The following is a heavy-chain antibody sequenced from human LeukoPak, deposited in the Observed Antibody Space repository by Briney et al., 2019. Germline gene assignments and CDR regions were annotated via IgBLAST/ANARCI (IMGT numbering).Heavy chain of an antibody. Sequence: SVTVSCKASGFTFTSSTMQWVRQARGQRLEWIGWIVVGSGNTHYAQKFQERVTVTRDMSTSTAYMELSSLRSEDTAVYYCAAVRSSYYYYGMDVWGQGTTVTVSS. D-gene: IGHD6-6*01. CDR1: GFTFTSST. J-gene: IGHJ6*02. CDR2: IVVGSGNT. CDR3: AAVRSSYYYYGMDV. V-gene: IGHV1-58*02.